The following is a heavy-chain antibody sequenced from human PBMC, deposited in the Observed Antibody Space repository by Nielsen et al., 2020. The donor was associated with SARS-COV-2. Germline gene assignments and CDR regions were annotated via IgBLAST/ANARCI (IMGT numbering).Heavy chain of an antibody. CDR3: ARYPIDDSSGYYFDY. V-gene: IGHV4-34*01. J-gene: IGHJ4*02. Sequence: SETLSLTCAVYGGSFSGYYWSWIRQPPGKGLEWIGEINHSGSTNYNPSLKGRVTISVDTSKNQFSLKLSSVTAADTAVYYCARYPIDDSSGYYFDYWGQGTLVTVSS. D-gene: IGHD3-22*01. CDR1: GGSFSGYY. CDR2: INHSGST.